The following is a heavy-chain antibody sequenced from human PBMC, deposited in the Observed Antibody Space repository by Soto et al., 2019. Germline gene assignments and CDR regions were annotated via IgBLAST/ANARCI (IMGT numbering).Heavy chain of an antibody. V-gene: IGHV4-61*08. D-gene: IGHD2-8*01. Sequence: PSEALSLTCTVSGGSISSGDYYWSWIRQPPGKGLEWIGEINYSGSTNYNPSLKSRVTISVDTSKNQFSLKLSSVTAADTAVYYCARGRDARYYYYGMDVWGQGTTVTVSS. J-gene: IGHJ6*02. CDR2: INYSGST. CDR3: ARGRDARYYYYGMDV. CDR1: GGSISSGDYY.